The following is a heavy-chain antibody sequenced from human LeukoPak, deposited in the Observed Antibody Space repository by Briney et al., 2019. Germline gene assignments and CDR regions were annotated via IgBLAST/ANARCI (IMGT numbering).Heavy chain of an antibody. V-gene: IGHV3-7*01. Sequence: GGSLRLSCAASGFTFSAYWMTWLRQPPGKGLEWVANIRQDSSEIYYVDSVKGRFTISRDNGKNTVYLQMSSLRAEDTAVYYCAREGVFCVRNCISNSGARFDPWGQGTLVTVSS. D-gene: IGHD2-2*01. J-gene: IGHJ5*02. CDR3: AREGVFCVRNCISNSGARFDP. CDR2: IRQDSSEI. CDR1: GFTFSAYW.